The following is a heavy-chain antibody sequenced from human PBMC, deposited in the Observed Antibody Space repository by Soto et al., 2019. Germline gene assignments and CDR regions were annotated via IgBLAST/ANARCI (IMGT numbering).Heavy chain of an antibody. D-gene: IGHD6-13*01. J-gene: IGHJ4*02. V-gene: IGHV1-2*02. CDR2: INPNSGGT. Sequence: GASVKVSCKASGYTFTGSFMHWVRQAPGQGLEWRGWINPNSGGTNYAQKFQGRVTMTRDTSISTAYMELSRLRSDDTAVYYCARRGHSSSWLVDYWGQGTLVTVSS. CDR3: ARRGHSSSWLVDY. CDR1: GYTFTGSF.